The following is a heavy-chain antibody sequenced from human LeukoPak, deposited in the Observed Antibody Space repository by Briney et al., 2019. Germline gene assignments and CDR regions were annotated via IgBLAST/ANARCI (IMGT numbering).Heavy chain of an antibody. CDR2: IYTSGST. D-gene: IGHD2-2*01. J-gene: IGHJ5*02. CDR1: GGSISSYY. CDR3: ARDRVVVVPAAIDSSIYNWFDP. Sequence: SETLSLTCTVSGGSISSYYWSWIRQPAGKGLEWIGRIYTSGSTNYNPSLKSRVTMSVDTSKNQFSLKLSSETAADTAVYYCARDRVVVVPAAIDSSIYNWFDPWGQGTLVTVSS. V-gene: IGHV4-4*07.